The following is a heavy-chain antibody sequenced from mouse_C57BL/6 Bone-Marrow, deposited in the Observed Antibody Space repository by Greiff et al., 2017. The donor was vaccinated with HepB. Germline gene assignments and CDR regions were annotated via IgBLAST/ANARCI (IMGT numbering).Heavy chain of an antibody. CDR1: GFSLSTSGMG. V-gene: IGHV8-12*01. J-gene: IGHJ4*01. D-gene: IGHD1-1*01. CDR2: IYWADDK. CDR3: ARGIYYYGSSYYYYAMDY. Sequence: QVTLKESGPGILQSSQTLSLTCSFSGFSLSTSGMGVSWISQPPGKGLEWLAHIYWADDKCYNPSLKSRLTISKDTSRKQVVLKITSVDTADTATYYCARGIYYYGSSYYYYAMDYWGQGTSVTVSS.